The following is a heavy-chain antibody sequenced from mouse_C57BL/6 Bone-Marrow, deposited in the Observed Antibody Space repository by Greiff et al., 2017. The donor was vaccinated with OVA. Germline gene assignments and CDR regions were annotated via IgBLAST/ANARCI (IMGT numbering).Heavy chain of an antibody. J-gene: IGHJ1*03. Sequence: VQLQQSGPELVKPGASVKISCKASGYTFTDYYMNWVKQSHGKSLEWIGDINPNNGGTSYNQKFTGKATLTVDKSSSTAYMELRRLTSEDSAVYYCANGGYLWYFDVWGTGTTVTVSS. D-gene: IGHD2-3*01. V-gene: IGHV1-26*01. CDR2: INPNNGGT. CDR1: GYTFTDYY. CDR3: ANGGYLWYFDV.